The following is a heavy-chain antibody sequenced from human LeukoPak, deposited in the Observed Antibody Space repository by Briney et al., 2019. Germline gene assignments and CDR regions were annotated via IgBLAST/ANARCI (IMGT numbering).Heavy chain of an antibody. CDR1: GYTFTSYY. CDR2: INAGNGNT. V-gene: IGHV1-3*01. CDR3: ARVDIVVVVAATGAFDI. D-gene: IGHD2-15*01. J-gene: IGHJ3*02. Sequence: ASVKVSCKASGYTFTSYYMHWVRQAPGQRLEWMGWINAGNGNTKYSQKFQGRVTITRDTSASTAYMELSSLRSEDTAVYYCARVDIVVVVAATGAFDIWGQGTMVTVSS.